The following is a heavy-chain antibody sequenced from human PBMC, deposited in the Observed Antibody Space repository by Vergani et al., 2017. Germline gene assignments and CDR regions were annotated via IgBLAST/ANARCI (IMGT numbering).Heavy chain of an antibody. J-gene: IGHJ6*02. CDR2: IIPVFGTV. CDR1: GGTFSSYA. CDR3: ARKDRHFHYGMDV. V-gene: IGHV1-69*06. Sequence: QVQLVQSGAEVKKPGSSVKVSCKASGGTFSSYAISWVRQAPGQGLEWMGGIIPVFGTVNYAQKFQGRVTITTDKSKSTAYMELSSLRAEDTAVYYCARKDRHFHYGMDVWGQGTTVTVSS.